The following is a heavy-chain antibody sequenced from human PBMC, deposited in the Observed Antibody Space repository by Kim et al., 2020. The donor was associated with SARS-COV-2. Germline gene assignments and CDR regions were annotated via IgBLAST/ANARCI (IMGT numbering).Heavy chain of an antibody. J-gene: IGHJ4*02. Sequence: TNYADTVKGRFTIPIDNSKNTLYLQMNSLRAEDTAVYYCAKNQQWLVLSYWGQGTLVTVSS. V-gene: IGHV3-23*01. CDR3: AKNQQWLVLSY. CDR2: T. D-gene: IGHD6-19*01.